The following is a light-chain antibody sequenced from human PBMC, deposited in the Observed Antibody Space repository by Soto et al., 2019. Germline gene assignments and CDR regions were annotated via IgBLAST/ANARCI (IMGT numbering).Light chain of an antibody. CDR3: QQYNSWPPIT. CDR1: ESVSRN. J-gene: IGKJ5*01. V-gene: IGKV3-15*01. CDR2: DAS. Sequence: GITQSXSXLSXSXXXMATLSXXASESVSRNLAWYQQKPGQAPRLLIYDASTRATGIPDRFSGGGSGTEFTLTISSLQSEDFVVYYCQQYNSWPPITFGQGTRLEIK.